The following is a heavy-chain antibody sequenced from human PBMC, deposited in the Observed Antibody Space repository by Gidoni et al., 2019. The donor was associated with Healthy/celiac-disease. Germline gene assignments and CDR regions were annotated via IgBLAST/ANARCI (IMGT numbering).Heavy chain of an antibody. CDR3: AKQLGLDY. CDR1: GFTFSSSG. CDR2: IRYNGSNK. J-gene: IGHJ4*02. V-gene: IGHV3-30*02. D-gene: IGHD7-27*01. Sequence: QVQLVESGGGVVQPGGSRSFGCAGPGFTFSSSGMHWVRQAPGKGLKGMAFIRYNGSNKYYADTVKGRFTISRDNAKNTLYLQNNSLRAEETAVYYCAKQLGLDYWGQGTLVTVSS.